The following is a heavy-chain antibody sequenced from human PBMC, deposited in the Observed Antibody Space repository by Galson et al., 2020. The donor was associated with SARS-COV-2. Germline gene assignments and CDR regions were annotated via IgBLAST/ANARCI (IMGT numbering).Heavy chain of an antibody. D-gene: IGHD5-18*01. CDR3: ARDEGIRGANYGRVYYGMDV. CDR2: ISTSSSYT. CDR1: GFPFSTYS. V-gene: IGHV3-21*01. Sequence: GESLKISCAASGFPFSTYSMNWVRLAPGKGLEWVSYISTSSSYTYHVDSVKGRFSIPRDNPRNSLYLQMNSLRAEDTAVYYCARDEGIRGANYGRVYYGMDVWGQGTTVTVSS. J-gene: IGHJ6*02.